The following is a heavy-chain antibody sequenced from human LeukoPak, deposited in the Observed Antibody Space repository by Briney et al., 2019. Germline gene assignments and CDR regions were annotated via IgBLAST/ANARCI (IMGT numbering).Heavy chain of an antibody. CDR3: ARDHRTESDGYYFVNELWYFDL. J-gene: IGHJ2*01. D-gene: IGHD3-22*01. V-gene: IGHV1-3*01. CDR2: INPTNEKT. Sequence: GASVKVSCKASGYSFRNYGMHWVRQAPGQRLEWMGWINPTNEKTKYSEKFQGRVTISRDTGASTVYMELSNLRSEDTAVYYCARDHRTESDGYYFVNELWYFDLWGRGTLVTVSS. CDR1: GYSFRNYG.